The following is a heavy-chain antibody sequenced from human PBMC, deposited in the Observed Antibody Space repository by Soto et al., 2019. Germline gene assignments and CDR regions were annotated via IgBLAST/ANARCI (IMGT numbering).Heavy chain of an antibody. Sequence: EVQLLESGGGLVQPGGSLRLSCAASGFTFTGYAMSWVRQAPGKGLEWVSGISGSGSSTDYADSVKGRFIISRVSSNNTVYLQMNSLTAEDTAMYYCGKSIIAAGTYHFDNWGQGALVAVSS. CDR3: GKSIIAAGTYHFDN. J-gene: IGHJ4*02. CDR2: ISGSGSST. D-gene: IGHD6-13*01. V-gene: IGHV3-23*01. CDR1: GFTFTGYA.